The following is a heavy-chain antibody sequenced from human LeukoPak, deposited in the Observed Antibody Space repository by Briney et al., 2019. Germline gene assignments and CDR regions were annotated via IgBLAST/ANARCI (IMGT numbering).Heavy chain of an antibody. D-gene: IGHD2-2*01. CDR2: ISAYNGNT. Sequence: ASVKVSCKASGYTFSSYGISWVRQAPGQGLDWMGWISAYNGNTNYAQKLQGRVTMTTDTSTSTAYMELRSLRSDDTAVYYCATQYCISTSCYPYWVDYWGQGTLVTVSS. CDR3: ATQYCISTSCYPYWVDY. CDR1: GYTFSSYG. V-gene: IGHV1-18*01. J-gene: IGHJ4*02.